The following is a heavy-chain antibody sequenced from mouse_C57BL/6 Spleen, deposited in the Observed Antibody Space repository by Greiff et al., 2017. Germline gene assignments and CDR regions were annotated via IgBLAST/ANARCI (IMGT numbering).Heavy chain of an antibody. D-gene: IGHD2-2*01. CDR1: GYTFTSYW. V-gene: IGHV1-55*01. Sequence: QVQLQQPGAELVKPGASVKMSCKASGYTFTSYWITWVKQRPGQGLEWIGDIYPGSGSTNYNEKFKSKATLTVDTSSSTAYMQLSSLTSEYSAVYYCARSSTMVTGGFAYWGQGTLVTVSA. CDR2: IYPGSGST. CDR3: ARSSTMVTGGFAY. J-gene: IGHJ3*01.